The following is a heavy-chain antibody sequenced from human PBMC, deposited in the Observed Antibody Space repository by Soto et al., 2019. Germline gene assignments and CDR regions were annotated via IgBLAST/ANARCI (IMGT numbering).Heavy chain of an antibody. D-gene: IGHD3-3*01. V-gene: IGHV3-23*01. CDR3: VLSAGDY. CDR1: GFTFSSNS. J-gene: IGHJ4*02. Sequence: EVQLMESGGGVARPGGSLRLSCATSGFTFSSNSMNWVRQVPGKRLEWVSRIGAGDDTTYYTDSVEGRFTISRDDSKGTLYLQMNSLKVEDTAIYFCVLSAGDYWGQGTLVTVSS. CDR2: IGAGDDTT.